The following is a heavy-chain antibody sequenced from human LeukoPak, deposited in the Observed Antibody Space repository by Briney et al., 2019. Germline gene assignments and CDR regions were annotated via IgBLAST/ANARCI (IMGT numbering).Heavy chain of an antibody. J-gene: IGHJ4*02. CDR1: GGSISSYY. CDR2: IYYSGST. Sequence: SETLSLTCTVSGGSISSYYWSWIRQPPGKGLEWIGYIYYSGSTNYNPSPKSRVTISVDTSKNQFSLKLSSVTAADTAVYYCARHEVAARVYFDYWGQGTLVTVSS. D-gene: IGHD6-6*01. V-gene: IGHV4-59*08. CDR3: ARHEVAARVYFDY.